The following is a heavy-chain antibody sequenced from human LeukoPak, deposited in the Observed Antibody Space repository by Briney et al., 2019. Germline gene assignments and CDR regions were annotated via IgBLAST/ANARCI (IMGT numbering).Heavy chain of an antibody. D-gene: IGHD5-12*01. CDR1: GYTFTGYY. CDR3: ARDLGGYSGYEGY. Sequence: ASVKVSCKASGYTFTGYYMHWVRQAPGQGLEWMGWINPNSGGTNYAQKFQGRVTMTRDTSISTAYMELSRLRSDDTAVYYCARDLGGYSGYEGYWGQGTLVTVSS. CDR2: INPNSGGT. J-gene: IGHJ4*02. V-gene: IGHV1-2*02.